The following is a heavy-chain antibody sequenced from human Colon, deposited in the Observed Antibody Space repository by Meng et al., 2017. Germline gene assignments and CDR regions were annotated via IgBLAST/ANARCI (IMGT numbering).Heavy chain of an antibody. CDR3: AYSNDRYAYHFDY. CDR1: GDSTSTPTW. J-gene: IGHJ4*02. CDR2: IFQSRNT. Sequence: SETLSLTCAVSGDSTSTPTWWNWVRQSPGKGLEWIGEIFQSRNTNYNPSLKSRVTISIDKSKRLVSLQLTTVTAADTAVYSCAYSNDRYAYHFDYWGQGVLVTVSS. D-gene: IGHD3-16*01. V-gene: IGHV4-4*02.